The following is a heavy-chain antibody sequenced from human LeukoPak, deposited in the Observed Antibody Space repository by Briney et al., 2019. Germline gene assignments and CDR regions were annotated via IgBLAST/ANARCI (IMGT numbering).Heavy chain of an antibody. Sequence: ASVTVSCKASGYTFTGYYMHWVRQAPGQGLEWMGWINPNSGGTNYAQKFQGRVTMTRDTSISTAYMELSRLRSDDTAVYYCARDPHYSSGWYGNWFDPWGQGTLVTVSS. CDR1: GYTFTGYY. J-gene: IGHJ5*02. V-gene: IGHV1-2*02. CDR3: ARDPHYSSGWYGNWFDP. CDR2: INPNSGGT. D-gene: IGHD6-19*01.